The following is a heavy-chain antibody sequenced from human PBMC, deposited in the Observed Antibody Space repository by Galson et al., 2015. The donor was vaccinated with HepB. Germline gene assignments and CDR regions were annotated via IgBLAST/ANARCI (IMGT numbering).Heavy chain of an antibody. D-gene: IGHD3-16*01. CDR1: RYTFTNYN. CDR3: ARVRGTALFDY. J-gene: IGHJ4*02. V-gene: IGHV1-46*01. CDR2: INPSGGST. Sequence: SVKVSCKAFRYTFTNYNLHWVRQAPGQGLEWMGIINPSGGSTSYAQKFQGRVTMTRDTSTSTVYMELSNLRSEDTAVYYCARVRGTALFDYWGQGTLVTVSS.